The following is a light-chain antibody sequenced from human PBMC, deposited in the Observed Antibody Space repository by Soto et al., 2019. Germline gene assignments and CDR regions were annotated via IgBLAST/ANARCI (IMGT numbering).Light chain of an antibody. J-gene: IGLJ2*01. V-gene: IGLV2-23*01. CDR2: EDN. CDR3: CSFVRDNVFL. Sequence: QSALTQPASVSGSPGQSITISCTGTSSDVGSYNTVSWYQHHPGKAPKFIIYEDNKRPSGVSNRFSASKPGNTASLTISGLQAEDEADYYCCSFVRDNVFLFGGGTKVTVL. CDR1: SSDVGSYNT.